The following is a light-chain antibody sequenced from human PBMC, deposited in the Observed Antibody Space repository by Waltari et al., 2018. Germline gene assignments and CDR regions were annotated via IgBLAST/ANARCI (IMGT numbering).Light chain of an antibody. CDR1: SGISVGTYK. V-gene: IGLV5-45*01. Sequence: AVLTQPASLSASPGASVSLTCTLRSGISVGTYKIYWYQQRPGSPPQFLVKYSSDSTNDRGSGVPGRFSGSRDTSANAGILLMFGLQSEDEADYYCMILHNNAVVFGGGTRLTVL. CDR3: MILHNNAVV. J-gene: IGLJ3*02. CDR2: YSSDSTN.